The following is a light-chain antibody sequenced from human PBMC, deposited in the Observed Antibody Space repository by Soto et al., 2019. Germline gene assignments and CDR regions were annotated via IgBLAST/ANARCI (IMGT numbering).Light chain of an antibody. CDR3: QQYNPPLT. V-gene: IGKV3-20*01. J-gene: IGKJ4*01. CDR2: GAS. Sequence: EIVLTQSPGTLSLSPGERATLSCRASQSVSNNYLAWYQQKPGQAPRLLIYGASSRATGIPDRFSGSGSGTDFTLTISRLEPEDFAVYFCQQYNPPLTVGGETKVEIK. CDR1: QSVSNNY.